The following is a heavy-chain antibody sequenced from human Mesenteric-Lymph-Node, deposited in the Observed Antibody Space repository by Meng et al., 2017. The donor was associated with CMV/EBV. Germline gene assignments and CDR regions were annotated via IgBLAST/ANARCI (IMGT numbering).Heavy chain of an antibody. CDR1: GASVSSSGYY. Sequence: SETLSLTCTVSGASVSSSGYYWSWIRQPPGKGLQWIGHIYYSGSTYYNPSLKSRVTISVDTSKNQFSLKLSSVTAADTAVYYCARAVGSWTQVTYYFDYWGQGILVTVSS. D-gene: IGHD6-13*01. V-gene: IGHV4-39*01. J-gene: IGHJ4*02. CDR2: IYYSGST. CDR3: ARAVGSWTQVTYYFDY.